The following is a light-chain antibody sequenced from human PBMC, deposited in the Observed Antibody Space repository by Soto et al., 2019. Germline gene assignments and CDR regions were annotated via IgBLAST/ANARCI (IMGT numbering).Light chain of an antibody. CDR2: KAS. CDR3: QQYNSYPWT. J-gene: IGKJ1*01. V-gene: IGKV1-5*03. CDR1: QSISSW. Sequence: DIQMTQSPSTLSASVGDRVTITCRASQSISSWLAWYQQKPGKAPKLLIYKASSLESGVPLRFSGSGSGTEFTLTISSLQPDDFATYHCQQYNSYPWTFGQGTKVEIK.